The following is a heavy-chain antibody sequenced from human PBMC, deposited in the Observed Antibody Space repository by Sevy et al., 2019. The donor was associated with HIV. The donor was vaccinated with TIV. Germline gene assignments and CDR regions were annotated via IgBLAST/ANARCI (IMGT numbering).Heavy chain of an antibody. CDR3: ARXAPXGXYXXXXX. CDR2: XXXXXXXP. Sequence: ASVKXSXXASGXXXTSYAMNXVXXAXGXGXEWMXXXXXXXXXPXYAQGFTGRFVFSLDTSVSTAYLQISSLKAEDTAVYYCARXAPXGXYXXXXXXGXGTLVTVSS. CDR1: GXXXTSYA. V-gene: IGHV7-4-1*02. J-gene: IGHJ4*01.